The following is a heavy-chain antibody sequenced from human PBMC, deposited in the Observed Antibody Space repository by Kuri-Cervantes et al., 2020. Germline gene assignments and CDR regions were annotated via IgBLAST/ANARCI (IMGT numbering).Heavy chain of an antibody. Sequence: GGSLRLSCAASGFTFSSYGMHWVRQAPGKGLEWVAVISYDGSNKYYADSVKGRFTISRDNSKNTLYLQMNSLRPEDTAIYYCARSSDEKSSIWYRWLGPWGQGTLVTVSS. CDR3: ARSSDEKSSIWYRWLGP. V-gene: IGHV3-30*03. D-gene: IGHD6-13*01. CDR1: GFTFSSYG. J-gene: IGHJ5*02. CDR2: ISYDGSNK.